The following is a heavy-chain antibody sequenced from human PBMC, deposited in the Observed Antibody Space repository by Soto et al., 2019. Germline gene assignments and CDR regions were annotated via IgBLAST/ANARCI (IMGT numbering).Heavy chain of an antibody. V-gene: IGHV3-33*01. CDR2: IWHDGSNK. D-gene: IGHD1-26*01. Sequence: VQLVESGGGVVQPGRSLRLSCAEAGFTFRTYGIHWVRQAPGKGLEWVAVIWHDGSNKYYADSVKGRFTISRDNSENTLYLEMNSLRAEDTAVYYCARAVGPFDYWGQGTLVTVSS. CDR1: GFTFRTYG. CDR3: ARAVGPFDY. J-gene: IGHJ4*02.